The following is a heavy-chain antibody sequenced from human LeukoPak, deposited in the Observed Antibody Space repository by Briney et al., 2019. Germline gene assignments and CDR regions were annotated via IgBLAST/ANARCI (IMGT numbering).Heavy chain of an antibody. D-gene: IGHD2-15*01. J-gene: IGHJ4*02. CDR1: GFTFRNYW. Sequence: GASLRLSCAASGFTFRNYWMGWVRQAPGKGLEGVANTKPDGTADYYADSVRGRFTTSRDNANNFLYLQMNSLSGEDTTVYYCARDGGLHTNFDYWGQGTLVTVSS. CDR2: TKPDGTAD. CDR3: ARDGGLHTNFDY. V-gene: IGHV3-7*01.